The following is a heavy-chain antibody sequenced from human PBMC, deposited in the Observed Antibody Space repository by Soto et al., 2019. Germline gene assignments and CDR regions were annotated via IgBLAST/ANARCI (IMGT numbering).Heavy chain of an antibody. V-gene: IGHV1-3*01. CDR1: GYTFTSYA. CDR3: ARSGTASYYYYYYGMDV. CDR2: INAGNGNT. J-gene: IGHJ6*04. D-gene: IGHD2-8*02. Sequence: ASVKVSCKASGYTFTSYAMHWVRQAPGQRLEWMGWINAGNGNTKYSQKFQGRVTITRDTSASTAYMELSSLRSEDTAVSYCARSGTASYYYYYYGMDVWGKVTTVPISS.